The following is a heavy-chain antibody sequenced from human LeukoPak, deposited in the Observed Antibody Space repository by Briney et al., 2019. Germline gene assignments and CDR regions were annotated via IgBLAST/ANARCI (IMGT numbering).Heavy chain of an antibody. D-gene: IGHD2-2*01. CDR3: ARSRSGYQLPFDY. CDR2: IIGGGGST. V-gene: IGHV3-23*01. Sequence: GGSLRLSCAASGFPFSSHGMSWVRQAPGKGLEWVSGIIGGGGSTYYADSVKGRFTISRDNAKNSLYLQMNSLRAEDTAVYYCARSRSGYQLPFDYWGQGTLVTVSS. J-gene: IGHJ4*02. CDR1: GFPFSSHG.